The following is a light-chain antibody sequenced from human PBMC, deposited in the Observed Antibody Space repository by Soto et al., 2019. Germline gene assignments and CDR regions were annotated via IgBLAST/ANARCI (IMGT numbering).Light chain of an antibody. V-gene: IGKV1-39*01. J-gene: IGKJ1*01. CDR3: QQSFSSPQT. Sequence: IQMTQSPSSLSASVGDRVTITCRASQSVTSYVNWYQQTPGKAPKLLIYTSSSLLNGVPSRFSGSRSGTDFTLTITSLQVEDFATYYCQQSFSSPQTFGQGTKVEIK. CDR1: QSVTSY. CDR2: TSS.